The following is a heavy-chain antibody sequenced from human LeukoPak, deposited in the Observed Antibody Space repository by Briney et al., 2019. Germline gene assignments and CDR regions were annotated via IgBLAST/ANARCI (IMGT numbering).Heavy chain of an antibody. CDR2: ISWDGGST. CDR3: AKDLYGSGSYYLDV. Sequence: GGSLRLSYAASGFTFDDYAMHWVRQAPGKGLEWVSLISWDGGSTYYADSVKGRFTISRDNSKNSLYLQMNSLRAEDTALYYCAKDLYGSGSYYLDVWGKGTTVTVSS. V-gene: IGHV3-43D*04. CDR1: GFTFDDYA. D-gene: IGHD3-10*01. J-gene: IGHJ6*03.